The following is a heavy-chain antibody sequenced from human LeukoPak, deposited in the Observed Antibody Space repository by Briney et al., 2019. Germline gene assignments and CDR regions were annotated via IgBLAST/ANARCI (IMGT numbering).Heavy chain of an antibody. Sequence: GRSLRLSCAASGFTFSNYAIHWVRQAPGKGLEWVAAISYDGTNKYYADSVRGRFTISRDNSKNTLYLQMNSLRAEDTAVYYCARDHSALASYPNPWGQGTLVTVSS. V-gene: IGHV3-30*14. J-gene: IGHJ5*02. CDR1: GFTFSNYA. D-gene: IGHD3-10*01. CDR2: ISYDGTNK. CDR3: ARDHSALASYPNP.